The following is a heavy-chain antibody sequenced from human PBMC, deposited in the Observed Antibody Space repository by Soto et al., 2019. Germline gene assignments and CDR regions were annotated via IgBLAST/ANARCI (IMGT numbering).Heavy chain of an antibody. D-gene: IGHD3-22*01. CDR1: GGTFSSYA. CDR2: IIPIFGTA. V-gene: IGHV1-69*13. CDR3: ARSIYSYDSSCYFASPWDYYYYYGMDV. J-gene: IGHJ6*02. Sequence: GASVKVSCKASGGTFSSYAISWVRQAPGQGLEWMGGIIPIFGTANYAQKFQGRVTITADESTSTAYMELSSLRSEDTAVYYCARSIYSYDSSCYFASPWDYYYYYGMDVWGQGTTVTVSS.